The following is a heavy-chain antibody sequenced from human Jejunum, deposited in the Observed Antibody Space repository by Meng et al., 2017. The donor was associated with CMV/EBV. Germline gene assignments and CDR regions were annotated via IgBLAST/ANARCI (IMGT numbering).Heavy chain of an antibody. D-gene: IGHD2-8*01. Sequence: FCAASGFTLSSYWLTWVRQAPGKGLEWVANIKQDGSERYYVDSVKGRFTIPRDNAKNSLYLQMNSLRAEDTSVYYCATVNGHAFDIWGQGTMVTVSS. V-gene: IGHV3-7*01. J-gene: IGHJ3*02. CDR3: ATVNGHAFDI. CDR1: GFTLSSYW. CDR2: IKQDGSER.